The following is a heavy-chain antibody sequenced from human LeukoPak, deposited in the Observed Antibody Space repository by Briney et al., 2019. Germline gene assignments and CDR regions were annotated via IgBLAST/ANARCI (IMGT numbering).Heavy chain of an antibody. Sequence: HPGRSLRLSCAASGFTFSSYAMHWVRQAPGKGLEWVAVISYDGSNKYYADSVKGRFTISRDNSKNTLYLQMNSLRAEDTAVYYCARDRGLGSSWYDYWGQGTLVTVSS. CDR2: ISYDGSNK. CDR1: GFTFSSYA. D-gene: IGHD6-13*01. CDR3: ARDRGLGSSWYDY. V-gene: IGHV3-30-3*01. J-gene: IGHJ4*02.